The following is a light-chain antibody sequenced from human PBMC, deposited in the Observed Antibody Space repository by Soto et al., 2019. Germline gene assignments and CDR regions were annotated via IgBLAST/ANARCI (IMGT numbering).Light chain of an antibody. CDR2: KAS. CDR1: QSISSW. Sequence: DIQMTQSPSTLSASVGDRVTITCRASQSISSWLAWYQQKPGKAPNLLIYKASSLESGDPSRFSGSGSGTEFPLTISILQPDDFAAYYGQQYNSYPLTFGGGTKVEIK. CDR3: QQYNSYPLT. V-gene: IGKV1-5*03. J-gene: IGKJ4*01.